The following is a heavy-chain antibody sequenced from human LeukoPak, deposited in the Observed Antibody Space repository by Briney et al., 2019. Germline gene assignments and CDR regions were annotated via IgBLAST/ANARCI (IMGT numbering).Heavy chain of an antibody. CDR1: GGTFSSYA. CDR3: ASNTISSSWYEVLGY. CDR2: IIPIFGTA. V-gene: IGHV1-69*06. D-gene: IGHD6-13*01. Sequence: SVKVSCKASGGTFSSYAISWVRQAPGQGLEWMGGIIPIFGTANYAQKFQGRVTITADKSTSTAYMELSSLRSEDTAVYYCASNTISSSWYEVLGYWGQGTLVTVSS. J-gene: IGHJ4*02.